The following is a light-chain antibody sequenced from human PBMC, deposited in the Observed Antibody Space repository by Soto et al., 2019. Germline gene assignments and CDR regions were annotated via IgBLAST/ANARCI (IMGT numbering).Light chain of an antibody. CDR3: ASYATSRTLEV. CDR2: EVN. Sequence: QSALTQPASVSGSPGQSITISCSGSGSDIGSYDYVSWYQQHPGKAPKLIIYEVNNRPSGVSHRFSGSKSGNTASLTISGLQAEDEAIYFCASYATSRTLEVFGGGTKLTV. V-gene: IGLV2-14*01. CDR1: GSDIGSYDY. J-gene: IGLJ3*02.